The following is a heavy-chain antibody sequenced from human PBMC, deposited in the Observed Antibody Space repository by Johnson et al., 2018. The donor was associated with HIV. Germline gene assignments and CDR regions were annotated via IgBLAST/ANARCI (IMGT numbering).Heavy chain of an antibody. CDR3: ASSEGARYSYGYPDSQGDAFDI. J-gene: IGHJ3*02. Sequence: QLVESGGGLVQPGRSLRLSCAASGFTFGDYAMHWVRQAPGKGLEWVSGISWNSDTIGSADSVKGRFTISRDNSKNKLYLQMNSLRAEDTAVYYCASSEGARYSYGYPDSQGDAFDIWGQGTMVTVSS. CDR2: ISWNSDTI. V-gene: IGHV3-9*01. CDR1: GFTFGDYA. D-gene: IGHD5-18*01.